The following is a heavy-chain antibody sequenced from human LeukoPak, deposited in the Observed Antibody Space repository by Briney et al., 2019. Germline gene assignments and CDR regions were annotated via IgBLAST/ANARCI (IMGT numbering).Heavy chain of an antibody. D-gene: IGHD6-19*01. J-gene: IGHJ4*02. Sequence: PGGSLRLSCAAPGFTFRSYAMSWVRQAPGKGLEWVSAISGSGGSTYYADSVKGRFTISRDNSKNTLYLQMNSLRAEDTAVYYCAKDLSSGWLGDYFDYWGQGTLVTVSS. CDR2: ISGSGGST. CDR1: GFTFRSYA. V-gene: IGHV3-23*01. CDR3: AKDLSSGWLGDYFDY.